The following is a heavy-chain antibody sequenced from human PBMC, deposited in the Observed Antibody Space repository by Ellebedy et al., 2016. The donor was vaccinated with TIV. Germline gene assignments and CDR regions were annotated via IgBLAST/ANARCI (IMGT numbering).Heavy chain of an antibody. CDR3: ARGTVAGYYYYYMDV. J-gene: IGHJ6*03. Sequence: SVKVSCXASGGTFSSYAISWVRQAPGQGLEWMGGIIPIFGTANYAQKFQGRVTITADESTSTAYMELSSLRSEDTAVYYCARGTVAGYYYYYMDVWGKGTTVTVSS. D-gene: IGHD6-19*01. CDR1: GGTFSSYA. CDR2: IIPIFGTA. V-gene: IGHV1-69*13.